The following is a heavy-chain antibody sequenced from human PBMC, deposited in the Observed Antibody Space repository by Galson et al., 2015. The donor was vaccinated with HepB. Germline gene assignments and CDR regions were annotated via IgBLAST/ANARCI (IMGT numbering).Heavy chain of an antibody. V-gene: IGHV2-5*02. CDR2: IYWGDDG. Sequence: PALVKPTQTLTLTCTFSGFSLTTAGVGVGWLRPPPGKALEWLSLIYWGDDGRHTPSLRDRLNITKDTSRNKGGLTLTNLDPADTATYYCAHRDSDISSGTFYFYALDVWGQGITVTVSS. D-gene: IGHD6-6*01. CDR1: GFSLTTAGVG. CDR3: AHRDSDISSGTFYFYALDV. J-gene: IGHJ6*02.